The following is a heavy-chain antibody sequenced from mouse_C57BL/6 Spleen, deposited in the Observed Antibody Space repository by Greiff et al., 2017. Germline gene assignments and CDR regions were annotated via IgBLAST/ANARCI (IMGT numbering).Heavy chain of an antibody. CDR2: INPNNGGT. V-gene: IGHV1-18*01. J-gene: IGHJ4*01. D-gene: IGHD2-1*01. CDR3: AREIYGNYGAMDY. CDR1: GYTFTDYN. Sequence: DVKLQESGPELVKPGASVKIPCKASGYTFTDYNMDWVKQSHGKSLEWIGDINPNNGGTIYNQKFKGKATLTVDKSSSTAYMELRSLTSEDTAVYYCAREIYGNYGAMDYWGQGTSVTVSS.